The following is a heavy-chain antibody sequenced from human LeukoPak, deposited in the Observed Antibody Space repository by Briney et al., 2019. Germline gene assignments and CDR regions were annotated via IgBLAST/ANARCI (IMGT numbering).Heavy chain of an antibody. CDR1: GCTFTTYG. V-gene: IGHV1-18*01. D-gene: IGHD6-6*01. CDR3: ARDLIAVRPGWFDP. Sequence: GASVKVSCKASGCTFTTYGISWVRLAPGQGLEWMGWISAYNGNTNHAQQFQGRVTMTTDTSMSTAYMELRSLRSDDTAVYYCARDLIAVRPGWFDPWGQGSLVTVSS. J-gene: IGHJ5*02. CDR2: ISAYNGNT.